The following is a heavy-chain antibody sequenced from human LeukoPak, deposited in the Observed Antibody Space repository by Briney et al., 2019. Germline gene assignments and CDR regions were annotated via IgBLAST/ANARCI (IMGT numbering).Heavy chain of an antibody. CDR2: IGKTGDT. CDR3: ARGAPTGFDY. J-gene: IGHJ4*02. V-gene: IGHV3-13*01. Sequence: QTGGSLRLSCAASGFTFSTFDFHWVRQAAGKGLEWVSGIGKTGDTYYLDPVKGRFTFSRENAKNSLSLQMDSLRAGDTAVYYCARGAPTGFDYWGPGTLVTVS. D-gene: IGHD1-14*01. CDR1: GFTFSTFD.